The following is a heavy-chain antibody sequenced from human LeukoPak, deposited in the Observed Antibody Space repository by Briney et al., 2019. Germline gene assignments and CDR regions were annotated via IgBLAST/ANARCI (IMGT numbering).Heavy chain of an antibody. V-gene: IGHV3-9*01. Sequence: GGSLRLSCAASGFTFDEYAMHWVRQALGKGLEWVSSISWNSGLLDYADSVKGRFTISRDNAENSLYLQMNSLKAEDTVFYYCAKVGIFGLVTYYFDYWGQGTLVTVSS. CDR1: GFTFDEYA. CDR3: AKVGIFGLVTYYFDY. CDR2: ISWNSGLL. D-gene: IGHD3/OR15-3a*01. J-gene: IGHJ4*02.